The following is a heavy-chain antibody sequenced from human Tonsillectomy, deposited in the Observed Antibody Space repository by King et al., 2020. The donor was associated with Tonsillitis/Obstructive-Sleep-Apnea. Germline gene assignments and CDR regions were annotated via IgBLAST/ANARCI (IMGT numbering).Heavy chain of an antibody. D-gene: IGHD3-22*01. CDR1: GGSISSSNNY. V-gene: IGHV4-39*01. J-gene: IGHJ5*02. Sequence: LQLQESGPGLVKPSETLSLTCTVSGGSISSSNNYWGWIRQPPGKGLEWIGSIYYSGSTYYNPSLKSRVTISVDTSKKQFSLKLSSVTAADTAVFYCARHPYYYVSNGYYNWFDPWGQGTLVTVSS. CDR2: IYYSGST. CDR3: ARHPYYYVSNGYYNWFDP.